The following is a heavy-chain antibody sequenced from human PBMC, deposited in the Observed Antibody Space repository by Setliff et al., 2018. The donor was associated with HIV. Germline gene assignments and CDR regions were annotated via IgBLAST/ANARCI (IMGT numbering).Heavy chain of an antibody. CDR1: GYTFTGYY. CDR2: INPNSGGT. CDR3: TIRGFGSGTVLLDY. V-gene: IGHV1-2*02. Sequence: EASVKVSCKASGYTFTGYYMHWVRQAPGQGLEWMGWINPNSGGTNYAQKFQGRLTMTADESTSTAYMDMSSVRSADTAMYYCTIRGFGSGTVLLDYWGQGTLVTVSS. J-gene: IGHJ4*02. D-gene: IGHD3-10*01.